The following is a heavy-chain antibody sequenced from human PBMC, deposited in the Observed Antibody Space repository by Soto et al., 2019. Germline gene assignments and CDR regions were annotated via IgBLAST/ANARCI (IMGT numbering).Heavy chain of an antibody. V-gene: IGHV1-18*01. D-gene: IGHD4-17*01. Sequence: ASVKVSCKASGYTFTGDGISWVRQAPGQRLEWMGWISADNGNTKYAQKFQGRVTITRDTSASTAYMELSSLRSEDTAVYYCASESYGGEFDYWGQGTLVTVSS. CDR3: ASESYGGEFDY. CDR1: GYTFTGDG. J-gene: IGHJ4*02. CDR2: ISADNGNT.